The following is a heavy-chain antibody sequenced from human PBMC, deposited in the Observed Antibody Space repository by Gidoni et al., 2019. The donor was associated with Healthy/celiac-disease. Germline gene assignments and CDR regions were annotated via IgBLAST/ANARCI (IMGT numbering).Heavy chain of an antibody. CDR2: IYSGGST. J-gene: IGHJ4*02. CDR1: GFTVSSNY. CDR3: AREFVGSSGQGHYFDY. D-gene: IGHD6-19*01. V-gene: IGHV3-66*02. Sequence: EVQLVESGGGLVQPGGSLRLSCAASGFTVSSNYMSWVRQAPGKGLEWVSVIYSGGSTYYADSVKGRFTISRDNSKNTLYLQMNSLRAEDTAVYYCAREFVGSSGQGHYFDYWGQGTLVTVSS.